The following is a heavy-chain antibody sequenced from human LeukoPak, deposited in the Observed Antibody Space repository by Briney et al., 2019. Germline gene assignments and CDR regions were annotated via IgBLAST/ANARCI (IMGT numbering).Heavy chain of an antibody. J-gene: IGHJ1*01. D-gene: IGHD2-21*02. CDR1: GFTFSSYS. CDR2: ISSSSSTI. Sequence: GGSLRLSCAASGFTFSSYSMNWVRQAPGKGLEWVSYISSSSSTIYYADSVKGRFTISRDNAKNSLYLQMNSLRAEDTAVYYCARDAYCGGHCWPHFQHWGQGTLVTVSS. V-gene: IGHV3-48*01. CDR3: ARDAYCGGHCWPHFQH.